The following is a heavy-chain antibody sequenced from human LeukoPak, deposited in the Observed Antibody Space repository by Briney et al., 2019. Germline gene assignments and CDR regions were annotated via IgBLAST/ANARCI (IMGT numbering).Heavy chain of an antibody. J-gene: IGHJ4*02. CDR2: ISSSSSYI. Sequence: GGSLRLSCAASGFTFRTYTMHWVRQAPGKGLEWVSSISSSSSYIYYADSLKGRFTISRDNAKNSLFLQMNSLRAEDTAVYYCAREALSLVDYWGQGTLVTVSS. CDR3: AREALSLVDY. CDR1: GFTFRTYT. D-gene: IGHD2-8*01. V-gene: IGHV3-21*01.